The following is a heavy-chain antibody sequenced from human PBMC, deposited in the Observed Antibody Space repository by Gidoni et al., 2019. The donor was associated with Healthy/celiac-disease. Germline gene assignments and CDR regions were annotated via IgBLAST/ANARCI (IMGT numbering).Heavy chain of an antibody. D-gene: IGHD1-26*01. J-gene: IGHJ4*02. CDR2: INHSGST. CDR3: ARGRVGGSRGFDY. CDR1: GGSFSGYY. Sequence: QVQLQQWGAGLLKPSETLSLTCAVYGGSFSGYYWSWIRQPPGKGLEWIGEINHSGSTNYNPSLKSRVTISVDTSKNQFSLKLSSVTAADTAVYYCARGRVGGSRGFDYWGQGTLVTVSS. V-gene: IGHV4-34*01.